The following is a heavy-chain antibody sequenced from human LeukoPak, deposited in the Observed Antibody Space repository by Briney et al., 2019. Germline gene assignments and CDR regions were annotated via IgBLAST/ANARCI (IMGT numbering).Heavy chain of an antibody. D-gene: IGHD3-22*01. CDR2: IYYSGST. V-gene: IGHV4-61*10. Sequence: SETLSLTCTVSGGSISSGSYYWSWIRQPAGKGLEWIGYIYYSGSTNYNPSLKSRVTISVDTSKNQFSLKLSSVTAADTAVYYCARARSSGYPDYWGQGTLVTVSS. J-gene: IGHJ4*02. CDR1: GGSISSGSYY. CDR3: ARARSSGYPDY.